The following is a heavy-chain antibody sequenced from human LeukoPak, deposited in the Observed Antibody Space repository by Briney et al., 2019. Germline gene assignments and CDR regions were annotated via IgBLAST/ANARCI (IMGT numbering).Heavy chain of an antibody. CDR2: IYYSGST. J-gene: IGHJ5*02. CDR3: ARPRSSWLRGWFDP. D-gene: IGHD6-13*01. CDR1: GGSISSYY. V-gene: IGHV4-59*08. Sequence: SETLSLTCTVSGGSISSYYWSWIRQPPGKGLEWIGYIYYSGSTNYNPSLKSRVTISVDTSKNQFSLKLSSVTAADTAVYYCARPRSSWLRGWFDPWGQGALVTVSS.